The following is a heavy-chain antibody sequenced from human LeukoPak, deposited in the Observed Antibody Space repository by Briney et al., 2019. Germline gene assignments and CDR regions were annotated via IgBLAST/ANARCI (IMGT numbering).Heavy chain of an antibody. J-gene: IGHJ4*02. CDR2: IYYSGST. V-gene: IGHV4-59*01. CDR1: GGSISSYY. D-gene: IGHD1-26*01. Sequence: SETLSLTCTVSGGSISSYYWSWIRQPPGKGLEWIGYIYYSGSTNYNPSLKSRVTISVDTSKNQFSLKLSSVTAADTAVYYCARGVSVGAIDYWGQGTLVTVSS. CDR3: ARGVSVGAIDY.